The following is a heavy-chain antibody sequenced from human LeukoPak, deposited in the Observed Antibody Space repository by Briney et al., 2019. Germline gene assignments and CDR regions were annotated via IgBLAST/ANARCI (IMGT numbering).Heavy chain of an antibody. V-gene: IGHV3-23*01. Sequence: GGSLRLSCTASGFSLSSYSMSWVRPPPGKGLEWISAINDDVTYYRDTVPGRFTVSRVNSRSPRSQQMHSLRAEHTPVYHCARDLFPSTTAYLYYGGQGTLVTVPS. CDR2: INDDVT. CDR1: GFSLSSYS. CDR3: ARDLFPSTTAYLYY. D-gene: IGHD4-11*01. J-gene: IGHJ4*02.